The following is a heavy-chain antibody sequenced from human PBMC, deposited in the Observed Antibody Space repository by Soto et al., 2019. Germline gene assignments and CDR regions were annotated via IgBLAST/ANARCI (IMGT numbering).Heavy chain of an antibody. D-gene: IGHD3-10*01. CDR2: IWYDGSNK. CDR3: ARDRRAGAGDY. CDR1: GFTFSSYG. Sequence: QVQLVESGGGVVQPGRSLRLSCAASGFTFSSYGMHWVRQAPGKGLEWVAVIWYDGSNKYYADSVKGRFTISRDNSKNTLYLQMASLRAEDTAVYYCARDRRAGAGDYWGQGTLVTVSS. V-gene: IGHV3-33*01. J-gene: IGHJ4*02.